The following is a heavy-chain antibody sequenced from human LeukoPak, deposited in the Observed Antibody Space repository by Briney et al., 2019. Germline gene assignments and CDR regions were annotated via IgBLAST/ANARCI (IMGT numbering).Heavy chain of an antibody. V-gene: IGHV3-53*01. J-gene: IGHJ4*02. CDR3: AKDEVTSGGGLAS. D-gene: IGHD2-21*02. Sequence: GGSLRLSCAASGFTVSGTHMSWVRQAPGKGLEWVSAMYTGGTTYYADSVKGRFTISRDNSKNTLYLHMNSLRAEDTAVYYCAKDEVTSGGGLASWGQATLVTVSS. CDR1: GFTVSGTH. CDR2: MYTGGTT.